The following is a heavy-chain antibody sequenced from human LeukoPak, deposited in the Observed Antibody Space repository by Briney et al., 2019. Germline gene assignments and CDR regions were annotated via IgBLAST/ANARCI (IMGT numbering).Heavy chain of an antibody. CDR3: AKEKKYSYGLIDY. V-gene: IGHV3-23*01. CDR2: ISGSGGST. J-gene: IGHJ4*02. D-gene: IGHD5-18*01. Sequence: PTGGSLRLSCATSGFTFSNYAMSWVRQAPGKALEWVSTISGSGGSTYYADSVKGRFTISRDNSKNTLYLQMNSLRAEDTAVYYCAKEKKYSYGLIDYWGQGTLVTVSS. CDR1: GFTFSNYA.